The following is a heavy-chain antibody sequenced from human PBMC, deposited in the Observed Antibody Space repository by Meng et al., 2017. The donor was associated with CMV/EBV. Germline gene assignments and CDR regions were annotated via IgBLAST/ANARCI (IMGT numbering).Heavy chain of an antibody. CDR3: VRDGHSWNFDY. CDR2: IKGDGSHS. CDR1: GFTFSSYA. Sequence: GGSLRLSCAASGFTFSSYAMSWVRQTPGEGLLWVSRIKGDGSHSLYGDSVKCRFTITRDNAKNTLYLQMNTLRVEDTAVYYCVRDGHSWNFDYWGQGSLVTVSS. D-gene: IGHD6-13*01. J-gene: IGHJ4*02. V-gene: IGHV3-74*01.